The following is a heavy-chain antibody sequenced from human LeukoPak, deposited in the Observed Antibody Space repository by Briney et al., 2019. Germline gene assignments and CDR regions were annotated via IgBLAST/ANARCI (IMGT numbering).Heavy chain of an antibody. CDR1: GYTFTAYY. CDR3: ARAYGSGSSYHPDY. CDR2: INPNSGGT. J-gene: IGHJ4*02. V-gene: IGHV1-2*02. D-gene: IGHD3-10*01. Sequence: ASVKVSCKASGYTFTAYYMHWVRQAPGQGLEWMGWINPNSGGTNTSQKFQDRATLTRDTSINTAYMELSSLRSDDTAVYYCARAYGSGSSYHPDYWGLGTLVTVSS.